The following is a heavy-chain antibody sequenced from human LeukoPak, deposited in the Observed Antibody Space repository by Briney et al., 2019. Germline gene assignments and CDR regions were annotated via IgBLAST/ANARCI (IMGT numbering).Heavy chain of an antibody. D-gene: IGHD3-10*01. CDR2: ISPYNGKT. V-gene: IGHV1-18*01. CDR1: GYTFSSDG. J-gene: IGHJ4*02. CDR3: ARAPDSGGHFDY. Sequence: GASVKVSCKASGYTFSSDGISWVRQAPGQGLEWMGWISPYNGKTYYAQELQGRDTMTTDTSTSTAYMELRSLSSDDRAVYYCARAPDSGGHFDYWGQGTLVTVSS.